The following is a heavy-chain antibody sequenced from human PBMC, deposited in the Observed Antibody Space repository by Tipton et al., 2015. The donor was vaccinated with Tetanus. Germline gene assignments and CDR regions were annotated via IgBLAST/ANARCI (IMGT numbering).Heavy chain of an antibody. CDR3: ARDSGSPQTYYYDSSGYYPYYYYGMDV. CDR1: GGSISGYY. D-gene: IGHD3-22*01. V-gene: IGHV4-59*12. Sequence: TLSLTCTVSGGSISGYYWNWIRQLPGKGLEWIGYIHYSGGTNYNPSLTSAVTMSVDTSKNQFSLKLSSVTAADTAVYYCARDSGSPQTYYYDSSGYYPYYYYGMDVWGQGTTVTVSS. J-gene: IGHJ6*02. CDR2: IHYSGGT.